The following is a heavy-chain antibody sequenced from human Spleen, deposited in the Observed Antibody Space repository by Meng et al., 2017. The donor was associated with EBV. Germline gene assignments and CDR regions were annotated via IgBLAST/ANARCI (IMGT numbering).Heavy chain of an antibody. CDR1: VFTLSSYW. Sequence: GQVVGPWGALVQPGGSLRLSCEASVFTLSSYWMHWVRQAPGKGLVWFSRINEDGAVTTYADSVKGRFTISRDNAKNTLYLQMNSLRPEDTALYYCSRDLVGSADSWGQGTLVTVSS. CDR3: SRDLVGSADS. CDR2: INEDGAVT. V-gene: IGHV3-74*01. J-gene: IGHJ4*02. D-gene: IGHD2-8*02.